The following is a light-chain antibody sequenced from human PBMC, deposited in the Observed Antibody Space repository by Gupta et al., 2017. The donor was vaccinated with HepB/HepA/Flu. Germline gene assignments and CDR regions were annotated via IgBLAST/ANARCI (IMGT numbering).Light chain of an antibody. CDR1: QSVTGY. CDR2: DAS. J-gene: IGKJ4*01. Sequence: EIXXXXXPXTLSXSXGERATLSCRAGQSVTGYLAWYQQKPGQAPRLLIYDASNRATGIPARFSGSGSGTDFTLTISSLEPEDFAVYYCQQRSNWPLTFGGGTKVEIK. V-gene: IGKV3-11*01. CDR3: QQRSNWPLT.